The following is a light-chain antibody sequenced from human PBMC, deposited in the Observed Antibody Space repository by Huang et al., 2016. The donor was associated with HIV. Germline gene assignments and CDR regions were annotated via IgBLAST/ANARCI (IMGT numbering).Light chain of an antibody. V-gene: IGKV1-39*01. CDR1: HTISTF. CDR3: QQTSSVPLT. CDR2: AAS. J-gene: IGKJ4*01. Sequence: DIQMTQSPSSLSASVGDRISITCRASHTISTFLNWYQQQPGKAPKLLIYAASNLQSGVSSRFSGTGSGTHFTLTVTGLQPDDFATYFCQQTSSVPLTFGGGTRVE.